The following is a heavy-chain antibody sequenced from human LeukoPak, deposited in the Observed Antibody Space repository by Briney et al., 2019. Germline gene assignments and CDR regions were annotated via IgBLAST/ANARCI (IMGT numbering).Heavy chain of an antibody. V-gene: IGHV1-69*05. CDR3: ARGRGRIGYSSSPSYYYYMDV. CDR2: IIPIFGTA. D-gene: IGHD6-6*01. Sequence: SVKVSCKASGGTFSSYAISWVRQAPGQGLEWMGGIIPIFGTANYAQKFQGRVTITTDESTSTAYMELSSLRSEDTAVYYCARGRGRIGYSSSPSYYYYMDVWGKRTTVTVSS. J-gene: IGHJ6*03. CDR1: GGTFSSYA.